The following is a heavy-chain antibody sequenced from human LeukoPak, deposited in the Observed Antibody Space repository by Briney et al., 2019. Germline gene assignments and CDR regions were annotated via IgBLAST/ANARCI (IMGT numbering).Heavy chain of an antibody. J-gene: IGHJ4*02. CDR3: ARDVRELPLDY. V-gene: IGHV4-61*02. CDR1: GGSISSGSYY. CDR2: IYTSGST. Sequence: SETLSLTCTVSGGSISSGSYYWSWIRQPAGKGLEWIGRIYTSGSTNYNPSLKSRVTISVDTSKNQFSLKLSSVTAADTAVYYCARDVRELPLDYWGQGTLVTVSS. D-gene: IGHD3-10*01.